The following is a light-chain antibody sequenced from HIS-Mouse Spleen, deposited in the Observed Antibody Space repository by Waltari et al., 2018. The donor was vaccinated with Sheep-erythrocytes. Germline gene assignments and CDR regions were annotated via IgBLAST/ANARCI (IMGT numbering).Light chain of an antibody. Sequence: DVVMTQSPLSLPVTLGQPASISCRSSQSLVYSDGNTYLNWFQQRPGQSPRRLIYKVSNRDSGVPDRFSGSGSGTDFTLTISSLQPEDFATYYCQQANSFPITFGQGTRLEIK. CDR1: QSLVYSDGNTY. CDR3: QQANSFPIT. V-gene: IGKV2-30*01. CDR2: KVS. J-gene: IGKJ5*01.